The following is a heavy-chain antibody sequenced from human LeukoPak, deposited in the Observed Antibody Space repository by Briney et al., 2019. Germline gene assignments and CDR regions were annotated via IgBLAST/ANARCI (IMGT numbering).Heavy chain of an antibody. J-gene: IGHJ5*02. Sequence: GSLRLFWSASGFTFNRFAINRVRQASGKGLEWVFAISGSGGSTYYADSVKGRFTISRDNSKNTLYLQMNSLRAEDTAVYYCAKNEFGTWSNWFDPWGQGTLVTVSS. CDR2: ISGSGGST. CDR3: AKNEFGTWSNWFDP. D-gene: IGHD3-16*01. V-gene: IGHV3-23*01. CDR1: GFTFNRFA.